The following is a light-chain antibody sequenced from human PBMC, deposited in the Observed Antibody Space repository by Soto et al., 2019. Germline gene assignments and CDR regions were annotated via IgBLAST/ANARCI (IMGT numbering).Light chain of an antibody. Sequence: QSVLTQPASVSGSPGQSITISCTGTSSDVGGYKYVSWYQQHPGKAPKVMMYDVSNRPSGVSNRFSGSKSGNTASLTISGLQAENEADYYCTSYTSSGTDVFGTGTKLTV. J-gene: IGLJ1*01. CDR2: DVS. V-gene: IGLV2-14*01. CDR1: SSDVGGYKY. CDR3: TSYTSSGTDV.